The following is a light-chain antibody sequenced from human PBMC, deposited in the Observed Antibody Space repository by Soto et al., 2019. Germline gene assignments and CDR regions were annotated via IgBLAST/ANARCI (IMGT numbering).Light chain of an antibody. J-gene: IGKJ1*01. CDR3: QQYGSSPRT. Sequence: EIVLTQSPDTLSLSPGERATLSCRASQTVTSSFLAWYQQKPGQAPRLLIYGASNRATDIPDRFSGSGSGTAFTLAISRVEHEDFAVYYCQQYGSSPRTFGQGTKVEIK. V-gene: IGKV3-20*01. CDR2: GAS. CDR1: QTVTSSF.